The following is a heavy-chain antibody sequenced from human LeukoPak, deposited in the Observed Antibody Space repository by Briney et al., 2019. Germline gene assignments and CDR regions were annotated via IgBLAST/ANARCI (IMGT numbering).Heavy chain of an antibody. CDR2: ISSSSSYI. CDR3: ASRVGGYSGYDLDYFDY. V-gene: IGHV3-21*01. J-gene: IGHJ4*02. CDR1: GFTFSSYS. Sequence: GGSLRLSCAASGFTFSSYSMNWVRQAPPKGLEWVSSISSSSSYIYYADSVKGRFTISRDNAKNSLYLQMNSLRAEDTVVYYCASRVGGYSGYDLDYFDYWGQGTLVTVSS. D-gene: IGHD5-12*01.